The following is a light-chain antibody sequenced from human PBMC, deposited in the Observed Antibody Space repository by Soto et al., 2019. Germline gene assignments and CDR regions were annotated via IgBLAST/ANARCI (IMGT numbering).Light chain of an antibody. CDR2: GAF. V-gene: IGKV1-33*01. J-gene: IGKJ3*01. Sequence: DIQMTQSPSSLSASVGDRVTIACQASQDIGNFLNWYQHKPGKAPKLVIYGAFNLEAGVTSRFSGGGSGTDLTFAISSVQPEDVATYYCQHYDYLPLFGPGTKVDMK. CDR1: QDIGNF. CDR3: QHYDYLPL.